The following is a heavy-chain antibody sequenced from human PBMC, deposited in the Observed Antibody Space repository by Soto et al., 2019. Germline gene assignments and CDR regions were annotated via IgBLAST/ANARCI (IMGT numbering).Heavy chain of an antibody. CDR3: ARDPDSSSWYHWFDP. CDR1: GFTFSSYS. CDR2: ISSSSSTI. Sequence: PGGSLRLSCAASGFTFSSYSMNWVRQAPGKGLEWVSYISSSSSTIYYADSVKGRFIISRDNAKNSLYLQMNSLRAEDTAVYYCARDPDSSSWYHWFDPWGQGTLVTVSS. D-gene: IGHD6-13*01. J-gene: IGHJ5*02. V-gene: IGHV3-48*01.